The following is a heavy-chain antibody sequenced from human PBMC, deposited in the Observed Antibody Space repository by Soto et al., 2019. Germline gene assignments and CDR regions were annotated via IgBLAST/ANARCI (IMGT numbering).Heavy chain of an antibody. D-gene: IGHD3-3*02. Sequence: ASVKVSCKASGYPCPSYGISWGRQPPGQRLEWMGWVSAYNGNTNYAQKLQGRVTMTTDTSTGTAYLEGRGLGSDDTAVYYCGGAVLVFLEGVDGSWFDPWGQGTLVTVS. CDR3: GGAVLVFLEGVDGSWFDP. J-gene: IGHJ5*02. CDR1: GYPCPSYG. V-gene: IGHV1-18*01. CDR2: VSAYNGNT.